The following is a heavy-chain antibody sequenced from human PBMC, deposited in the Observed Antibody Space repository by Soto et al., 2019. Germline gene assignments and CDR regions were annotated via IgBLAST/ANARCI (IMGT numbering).Heavy chain of an antibody. D-gene: IGHD3-22*01. J-gene: IGHJ1*01. CDR1: GFSLSDNP. V-gene: IGHV3-30-3*01. CDR2: ISNDGNNR. Sequence: QVQLVESGGGVVQPGKSLRLSCAASGFSLSDNPMHWVRQAPGERLEWVALISNDGNNRQYADSVKGRYTISRDISENTLYLHMNSLRPEDTAVFYCAREDHSSGHAGTVQRWGQGTLVIVSS. CDR3: AREDHSSGHAGTVQR.